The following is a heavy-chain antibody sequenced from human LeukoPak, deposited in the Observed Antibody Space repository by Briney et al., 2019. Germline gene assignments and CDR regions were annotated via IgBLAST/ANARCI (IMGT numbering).Heavy chain of an antibody. V-gene: IGHV4-34*01. CDR3: ARGLAKRITMIGAFDI. CDR1: SGSFSGYY. D-gene: IGHD3-22*01. J-gene: IGHJ3*02. CDR2: INHSGST. Sequence: SETLSLTCAVYSGSFSGYYWSWIRQPPGKGLEWIGEINHSGSTNYNPSLKSRVTISVDTSKNQFSLKLSSVTAADTAVYYCARGLAKRITMIGAFDIWGQGTMVTVSS.